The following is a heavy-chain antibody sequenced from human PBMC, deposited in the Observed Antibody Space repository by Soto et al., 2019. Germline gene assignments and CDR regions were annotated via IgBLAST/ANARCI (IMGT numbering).Heavy chain of an antibody. CDR2: TYYRSKWYN. CDR1: GDSVSISSGA. CDR3: AQDPGYSLDY. Sequence: QVQLQQSGPGLVKPSQTLSLTCTISGDSVSISSGAWNWIRQSPSRGLEWLGRTYYRSKWYNDYAVSLKSRIKITPDTSKLQFALQLNSVTPEDTAVYYCAQDPGYSLDYWGQGTLVIVSS. D-gene: IGHD5-18*01. V-gene: IGHV6-1*02. J-gene: IGHJ4*02.